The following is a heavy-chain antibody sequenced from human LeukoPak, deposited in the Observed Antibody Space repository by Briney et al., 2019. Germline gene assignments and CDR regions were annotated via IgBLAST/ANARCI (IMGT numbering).Heavy chain of an antibody. CDR3: ARGARAVAGTEYAFDI. Sequence: PGGSLRLSCAASGFTFSSYSMNWVRQAPGKGLEWVSSISSSSSYIYYADSVKGRFTISRDNAKNSLYLQMNSLRAEDTAVYYCARGARAVAGTEYAFDIWGQGTMVTVSS. V-gene: IGHV3-21*01. D-gene: IGHD6-19*01. J-gene: IGHJ3*02. CDR2: ISSSSSYI. CDR1: GFTFSSYS.